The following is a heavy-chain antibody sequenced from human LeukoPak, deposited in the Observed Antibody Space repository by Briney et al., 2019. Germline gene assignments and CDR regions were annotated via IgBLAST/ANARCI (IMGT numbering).Heavy chain of an antibody. J-gene: IGHJ4*02. Sequence: ASVKVSCKASGGTFSSYAISWVRQAPGQGLEWMGGIIPIFGTANYAQKFQGRVTIIADESTSTAYMELSSLRSEDTAVYYCARDRATYYYDSSGYYQFDYWGQGTLVTVSS. CDR2: IIPIFGTA. CDR1: GGTFSSYA. V-gene: IGHV1-69*01. CDR3: ARDRATYYYDSSGYYQFDY. D-gene: IGHD3-22*01.